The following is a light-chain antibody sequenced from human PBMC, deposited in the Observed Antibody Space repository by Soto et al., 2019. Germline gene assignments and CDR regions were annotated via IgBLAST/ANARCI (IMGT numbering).Light chain of an antibody. CDR1: SGHSSYA. CDR2: LNSDGSH. Sequence: QSVLTQSPPASASLGASVKLTCTLSSGHSSYAIAWHQQQPEKGPRFLMKLNSDGSHNKGDGIPDRFSGSSSGAERYLTISSLQSEDEADYYCQTWGTGVVLFGGGTKLTVL. CDR3: QTWGTGVVL. J-gene: IGLJ2*01. V-gene: IGLV4-69*01.